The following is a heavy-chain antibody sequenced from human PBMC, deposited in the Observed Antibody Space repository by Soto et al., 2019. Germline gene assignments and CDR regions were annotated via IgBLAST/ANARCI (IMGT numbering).Heavy chain of an antibody. CDR3: ARGPQDYYDSSGYYYLVDY. V-gene: IGHV3-33*01. D-gene: IGHD3-22*01. Sequence: GGSLRLSCAASGFTFSSYGMHWVRQAPGKGLEWVAVIWYDGSNKYYADSVKGRFTISRDNSKNTLYLQMNSLRAEDTAVYYCARGPQDYYDSSGYYYLVDYWGQGTLVTVSS. CDR2: IWYDGSNK. J-gene: IGHJ4*02. CDR1: GFTFSSYG.